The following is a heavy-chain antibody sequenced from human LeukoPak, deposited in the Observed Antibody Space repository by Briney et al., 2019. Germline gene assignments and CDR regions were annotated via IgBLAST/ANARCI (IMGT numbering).Heavy chain of an antibody. V-gene: IGHV1-18*04. CDR2: ISAYNGNT. J-gene: IGHJ5*02. D-gene: IGHD2-2*01. CDR1: GYTFTGYY. Sequence: ASVKVSCKASGYTFTGYYMHWVRQAPGQGLEWMGWISAYNGNTNYAQKLQGRVTVTTDTSTSTAYMELRSLRSDDTAVYYCARDSYVDIVVVPAAIDPWGQGTLVTVSS. CDR3: ARDSYVDIVVVPAAIDP.